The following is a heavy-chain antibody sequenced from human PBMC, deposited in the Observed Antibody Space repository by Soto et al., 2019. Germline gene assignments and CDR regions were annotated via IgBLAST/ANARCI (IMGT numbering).Heavy chain of an antibody. CDR2: ISYDGSDI. D-gene: IGHD3-10*02. V-gene: IGHV3-30*03. J-gene: IGHJ4*02. CDR1: GFSFGSYA. Sequence: VQLWESGGGLVQPGGSLRLSCAASGFSFGSYALSWVRQAPGKGLEWVAFISYDGSDILYADSVKGRFTISRDNSKSTLFLHMNRPTAEDTAIYFCAIVRVADSSLDHWGQGTLVTVSS. CDR3: AIVRVADSSLDH.